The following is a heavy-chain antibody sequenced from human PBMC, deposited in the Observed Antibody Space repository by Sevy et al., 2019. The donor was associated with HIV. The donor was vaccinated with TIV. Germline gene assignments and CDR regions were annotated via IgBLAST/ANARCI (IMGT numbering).Heavy chain of an antibody. Sequence: SETLSLTCTVSGGSISSGSYYWSWIRQPAGKGLEWIGRIYTSGTTNYNPSLKSRVTISVDTSKNQFSLMLSSVTATDTAVYYCAREGSTWAGWFDPWGQGTLVTVSS. CDR2: IYTSGTT. D-gene: IGHD6-13*01. V-gene: IGHV4-61*02. CDR1: GGSISSGSYY. CDR3: AREGSTWAGWFDP. J-gene: IGHJ5*02.